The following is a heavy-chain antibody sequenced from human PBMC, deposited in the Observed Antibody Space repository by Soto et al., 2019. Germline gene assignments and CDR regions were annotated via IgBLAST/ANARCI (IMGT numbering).Heavy chain of an antibody. CDR2: MNPNSGNT. D-gene: IGHD6-13*01. J-gene: IGHJ4*02. Sequence: QVQLVQSGAEVKKPGASVKVSCTASGYTFTSYDINWVRQATGQGLEWMGWMNPNSGNTGYAQKFQGRVTMTRKTSISTAYMELSSLRSADTDVYYCARGGHRYSSSLTDYWGQGTLVTVSS. CDR3: ARGGHRYSSSLTDY. CDR1: GYTFTSYD. V-gene: IGHV1-8*01.